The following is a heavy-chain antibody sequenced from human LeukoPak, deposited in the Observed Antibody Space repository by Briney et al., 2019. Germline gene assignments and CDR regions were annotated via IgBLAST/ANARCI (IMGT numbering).Heavy chain of an antibody. CDR1: GASTTSGDYY. V-gene: IGHV4-30-2*01. D-gene: IGHD6-13*01. J-gene: IGHJ5*02. CDR2: IYHGGTT. CDR3: ARLLAAVGFNWFNP. Sequence: PSETLALTCTVSGASTTSGDYYWSWIRQPPGKGLECIGYIYHGGTTNYNPSLRSRVTISVDGSTNQFSLRLRSVTAADTAVYYCARLLAAVGFNWFNPWGQGTLVTVSS.